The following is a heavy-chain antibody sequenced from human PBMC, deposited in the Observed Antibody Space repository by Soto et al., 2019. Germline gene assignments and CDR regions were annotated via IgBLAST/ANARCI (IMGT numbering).Heavy chain of an antibody. CDR1: GYTFTGYY. V-gene: IGHV1-2*04. CDR2: INPNSGGT. J-gene: IGHJ6*02. Sequence: GASVKVSCKASGYTFTGYYMHWVRQAPGQGLEWMGWINPNSGGTNYAQKFQGWVTMTRDTSISTAYMELSRLRSDDTAVYYCARPYCGGDCSTSLYGMDVWGQGTTVTV. D-gene: IGHD2-21*02. CDR3: ARPYCGGDCSTSLYGMDV.